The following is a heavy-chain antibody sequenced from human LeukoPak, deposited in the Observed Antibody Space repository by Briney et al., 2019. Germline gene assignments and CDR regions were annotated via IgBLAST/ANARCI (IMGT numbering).Heavy chain of an antibody. J-gene: IGHJ4*02. CDR1: GFTFSSYA. V-gene: IGHV3-30-3*01. CDR2: ISYDGSNK. D-gene: IGHD5-18*01. Sequence: GGSLRLSCAASGFTFSSYAMHWVRQAPGKGLEWVAVISYDGSNKYYADSVKGRFTISRDNSKNTLYLQMNSLRAEDTAVYYCARVAGGYSDGYLDYWGQGTLVTVSS. CDR3: ARVAGGYSDGYLDY.